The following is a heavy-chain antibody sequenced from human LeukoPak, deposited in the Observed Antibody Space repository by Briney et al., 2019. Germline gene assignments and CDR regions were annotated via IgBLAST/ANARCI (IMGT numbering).Heavy chain of an antibody. Sequence: PGGSLRLSCAASGFTFSSYGMHWVRQAPGKGLEWVAVISYDGSNKYYADSVKGRFTISRDNSKNTLYLQMNSLRAEDTAVYYCAKDGHTSGGNFDYWGQGTPVTVSS. J-gene: IGHJ4*02. CDR1: GFTFSSYG. V-gene: IGHV3-30*18. CDR2: ISYDGSNK. D-gene: IGHD2-15*01. CDR3: AKDGHTSGGNFDY.